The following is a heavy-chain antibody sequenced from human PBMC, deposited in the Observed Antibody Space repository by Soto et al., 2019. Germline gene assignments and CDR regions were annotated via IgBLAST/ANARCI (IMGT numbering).Heavy chain of an antibody. V-gene: IGHV4-59*01. CDR3: AREDGDEDYFDY. Sequence: SLTCTVSGGSISSYYWSWIRQPPGKGLEWIGYIYYSGSTNYNPSLKSRVTISVDTSKNQFSLKLSSVTAADTAVYYCAREDGDEDYFDYWGQGTLVTVSS. J-gene: IGHJ4*02. CDR1: GGSISSYY. CDR2: IYYSGST.